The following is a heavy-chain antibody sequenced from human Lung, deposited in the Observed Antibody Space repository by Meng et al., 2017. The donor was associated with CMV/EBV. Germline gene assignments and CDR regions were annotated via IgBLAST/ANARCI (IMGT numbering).Heavy chain of an antibody. V-gene: IGHV4-59*01. J-gene: IGHJ5*02. D-gene: IGHD3-10*01. CDR2: IYYSGST. CDR1: GCSIISYY. Sequence: GQLEASGPGLGQPSGTLSLTCPASGCSIISYYWSWIREPQGKGLEWIGYIYYSGSTNYNPSLKSRVTISVDTSKNQFSLKLSSVTAADTAVYYCAREEGIGGFDPWGQGTLVTVSS. CDR3: AREEGIGGFDP.